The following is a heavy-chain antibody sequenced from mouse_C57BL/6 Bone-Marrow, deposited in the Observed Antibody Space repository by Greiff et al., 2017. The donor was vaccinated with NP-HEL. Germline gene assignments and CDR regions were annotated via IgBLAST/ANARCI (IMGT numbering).Heavy chain of an antibody. J-gene: IGHJ2*01. CDR2: INPSSGYT. D-gene: IGHD1-1*01. Sequence: QVQLKESGAELAKPGASVKLSCKASGYTFTSYWMHWVKQRPGQGLEWIGYINPSSGYTKYNQKFKDKATLTADTSSSTAYMQLSSLTYEDSAVYYCARWGGSSSFDYWGQGTTLTVSS. V-gene: IGHV1-7*01. CDR3: ARWGGSSSFDY. CDR1: GYTFTSYW.